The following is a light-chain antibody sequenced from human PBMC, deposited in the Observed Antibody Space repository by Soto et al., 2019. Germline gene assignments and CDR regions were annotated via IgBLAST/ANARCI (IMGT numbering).Light chain of an antibody. CDR3: QQYGTSPRT. V-gene: IGKV3-20*01. Sequence: EIVLTQSPGTLSLSPGERATLSCRARQSVSSSYLAWYQQKPGQAPRLLIYGASRRATGIPDRFSGSGSGTDFTLTISRLEPEDFAVYYCQQYGTSPRTFGQGTKVENK. J-gene: IGKJ1*01. CDR1: QSVSSSY. CDR2: GAS.